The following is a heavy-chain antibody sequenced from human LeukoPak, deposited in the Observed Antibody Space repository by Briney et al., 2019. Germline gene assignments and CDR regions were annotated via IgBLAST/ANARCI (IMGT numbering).Heavy chain of an antibody. CDR2: INPSGGST. D-gene: IGHD5-12*01. J-gene: IGHJ3*02. CDR3: ARGKERILWLRNDAFDI. V-gene: IGHV1-46*01. Sequence: VASVKVSCKASGYTFTSYYMHWVRQAPGQGLEWMGIINPSGGSTSYAQKFQGRVTMTRDMSTSTVYMELSRLRSEDTDVYYCARGKERILWLRNDAFDIWGQGTMVTVSS. CDR1: GYTFTSYY.